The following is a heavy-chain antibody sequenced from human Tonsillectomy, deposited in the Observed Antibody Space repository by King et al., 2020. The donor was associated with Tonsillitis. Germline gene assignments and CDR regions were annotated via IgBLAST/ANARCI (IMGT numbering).Heavy chain of an antibody. J-gene: IGHJ2*01. D-gene: IGHD3-10*01. Sequence: VQLQQWGAGLLKPSETLSLTCAVYGGSFSDYYWSWIRQPPGKGLEWIGDINHSGSTNYNTSLKSRVTISVDTSKNQFSLKLSSVTAADTAVYYCARRSGMVRQVAYWYFDLWGRGTLVTVSS. CDR1: GGSFSDYY. V-gene: IGHV4-34*01. CDR3: ARRSGMVRQVAYWYFDL. CDR2: INHSGST.